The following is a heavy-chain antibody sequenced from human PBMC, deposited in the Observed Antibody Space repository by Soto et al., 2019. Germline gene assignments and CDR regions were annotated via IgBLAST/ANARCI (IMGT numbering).Heavy chain of an antibody. CDR1: CGSFIGYY. D-gene: IGHD6-13*01. V-gene: IGHV4-34*01. J-gene: IGHJ6*02. CDR3: ARGRIAAAVGLLTYGMDV. CDR2: INHSGST. Sequence: PSETLSLTCAFYCGSFIGYYWSGIRQPPGKGLEWIGEINHSGSTNYNPSLKSRVTISVDTSKNQFSLKLSSVTAADTAVYYCARGRIAAAVGLLTYGMDVWGQGTTVTVSS.